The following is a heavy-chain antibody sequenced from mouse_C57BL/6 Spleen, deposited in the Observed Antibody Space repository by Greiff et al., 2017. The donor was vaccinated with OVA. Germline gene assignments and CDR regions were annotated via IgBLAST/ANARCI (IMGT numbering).Heavy chain of an antibody. CDR1: GFTFSDYY. J-gene: IGHJ2*01. CDR3: ARTPYFDY. CDR2: INYDGSST. V-gene: IGHV5-16*01. Sequence: EVKLVESEGGLVQPGSSMKLSCTASGFTFSDYYMAWVRQVPEKGLEWVANINYDGSSTYYLDSLKSRFIISRDNAKNILYLQMSSLKSEETATYYCARTPYFDYWGQGTTLTVSS.